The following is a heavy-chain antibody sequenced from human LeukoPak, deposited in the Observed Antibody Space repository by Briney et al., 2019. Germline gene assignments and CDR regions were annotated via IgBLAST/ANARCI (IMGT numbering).Heavy chain of an antibody. Sequence: SETLSLTCAVYGGSFSGYYWSWIRQPPGRGLEWIGEINHSRSTNYNPSLKSRVTISVDTSKNQFSLKLSSVTAADTAVYYCARGYYGSGKPRNYYYYYGMDVWGKGTTVTVSS. CDR1: GGSFSGYY. CDR2: INHSRST. D-gene: IGHD3-10*01. CDR3: ARGYYGSGKPRNYYYYYGMDV. J-gene: IGHJ6*04. V-gene: IGHV4-34*01.